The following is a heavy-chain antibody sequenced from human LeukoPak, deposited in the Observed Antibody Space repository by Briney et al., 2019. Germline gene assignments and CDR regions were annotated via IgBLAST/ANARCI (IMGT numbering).Heavy chain of an antibody. CDR3: ARVVDPGTTNPSFFDY. CDR1: GYTFTSYG. V-gene: IGHV1-18*01. J-gene: IGHJ4*02. CDR2: ISAYNGNT. D-gene: IGHD1-26*01. Sequence: RASVKVSCKASGYTFTSYGISWVRQAPGQGLEWMGWISAYNGNTNYAQKLQGRVTMTTDTSTSTAYMELRSLRSDDTAVYYCARVVDPGTTNPSFFDYWGQGTLVTVSS.